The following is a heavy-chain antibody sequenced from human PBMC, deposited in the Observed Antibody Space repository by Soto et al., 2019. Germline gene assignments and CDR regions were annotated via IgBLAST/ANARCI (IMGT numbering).Heavy chain of an antibody. J-gene: IGHJ4*02. CDR2: VSGYNRNT. Sequence: QVQLVQSGAEVKRPGASVKVSCQTSGYTFSNYGVTWVRQAPGHGLEWVGWVSGYNRNTNYAQKFQDRVTLTTDTSRRTAYMELRGIRSDDTAVDFCARERQWEPIPYWGQGTQVTVSS. CDR1: GYTFSNYG. CDR3: ARERQWEPIPY. D-gene: IGHD1-26*01. V-gene: IGHV1-18*01.